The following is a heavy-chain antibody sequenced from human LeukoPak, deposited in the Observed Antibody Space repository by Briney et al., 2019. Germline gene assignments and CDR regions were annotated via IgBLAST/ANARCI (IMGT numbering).Heavy chain of an antibody. J-gene: IGHJ4*02. CDR3: ARGDTGY. CDR1: GGSISSYY. CDR2: IYYSGST. V-gene: IGHV4-59*01. Sequence: KPSETLSLTCTVSGGSISSYYWSWIRQPPGKGLEWIGYIYYSGSTNYNPSLKSRVTISVDTSKNQFSLKLSSVTAADTAVYYCARGDTGYWGQGTLVTVSS.